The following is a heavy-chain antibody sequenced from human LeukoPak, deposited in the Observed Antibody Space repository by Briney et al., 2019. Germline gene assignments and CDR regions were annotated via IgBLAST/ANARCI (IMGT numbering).Heavy chain of an antibody. CDR3: VKDEGSAAYYY. CDR2: TNEDGTEN. J-gene: IGHJ4*02. CDR1: GFIFSSYV. V-gene: IGHV3-7*03. D-gene: IGHD3-10*01. Sequence: GGSLRLSCAASGFIFSSYVMSWVRQVPGKGPEWLTNTNEDGTENYYAGSVRGRFTISRDNAKNSLFLQMNSLKIEDTAVYYCVKDEGSAAYYYWGQGTLVTVSS.